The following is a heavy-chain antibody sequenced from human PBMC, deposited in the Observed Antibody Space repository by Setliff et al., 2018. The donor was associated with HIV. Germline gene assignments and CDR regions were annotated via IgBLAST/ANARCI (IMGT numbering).Heavy chain of an antibody. V-gene: IGHV4-34*01. CDR1: GESFSRYY. CDR3: ARRPGGITRARLDN. Sequence: SETLSLTCAVYGESFSRYYFTWIRQAPGRGLEWIGEINHSAFTKYNPSLASRVTMSIDTSKNQFSLLLSSVTAADTAIYFCARRPGGITRARLDNWGQGTLVTVSS. D-gene: IGHD3-16*01. J-gene: IGHJ4*02. CDR2: INHSAFT.